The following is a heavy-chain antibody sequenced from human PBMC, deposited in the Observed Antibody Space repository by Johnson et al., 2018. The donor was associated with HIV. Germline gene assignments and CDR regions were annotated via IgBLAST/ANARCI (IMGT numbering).Heavy chain of an antibody. J-gene: IGHJ3*02. D-gene: IGHD1-26*01. V-gene: IGHV3-30*18. CDR2: ISYDGSNK. CDR3: AKTYSGSNRDAFDI. CDR1: GFTFSSYA. Sequence: QVQLVESRGGVVQPGRSLRLSCAASGFTFSSYAMHWVRQAPGKGLEWVAVISYDGSNKYYADSVKGRFTISRDNSKNTLYLQMNSLRAEDTAVYYCAKTYSGSNRDAFDIWGQGTMVTVSS.